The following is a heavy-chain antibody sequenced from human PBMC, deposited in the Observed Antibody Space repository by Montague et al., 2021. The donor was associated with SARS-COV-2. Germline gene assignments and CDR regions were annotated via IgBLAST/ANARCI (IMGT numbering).Heavy chain of an antibody. V-gene: IGHV3-53*01. Sequence: SLRLSCAASGFTVSSNYMSWVRQAPGKGLEWVSLIHSSGRTSYADSVKGRFTMSRDNSKNTLYLQMNSLRAEDTAVYYCARDFGESRDHWGQGTLVTVSS. CDR3: ARDFGESRDH. CDR2: IHSSGRT. CDR1: GFTVSSNY. J-gene: IGHJ4*02. D-gene: IGHD3-10*01.